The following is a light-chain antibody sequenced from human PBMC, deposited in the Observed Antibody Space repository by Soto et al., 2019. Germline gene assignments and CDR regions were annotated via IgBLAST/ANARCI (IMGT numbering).Light chain of an antibody. V-gene: IGLV2-14*01. CDR2: EVF. J-gene: IGLJ2*01. Sequence: QSALTQPXXVSXXPXQSXXXXXXXXSNDVGXXXXVSWXQQHXGKAXXLIIFEVFNRPSGVXTRFSGSKSGSTASLTISGLQAEDEADYFCSSYTTNNAHVFGGGTQLTVL. CDR3: SSYTTNNAHV. CDR1: SNDVGXXXX.